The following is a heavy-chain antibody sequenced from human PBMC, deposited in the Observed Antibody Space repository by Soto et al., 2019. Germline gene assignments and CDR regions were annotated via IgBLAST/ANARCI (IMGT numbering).Heavy chain of an antibody. CDR1: GYPFTSYG. CDR2: ISAYNGNT. CDR3: ARDLDYQLPFDY. V-gene: IGHV1-18*01. D-gene: IGHD2-2*01. Sequence: XSVKVSCNASGYPFTSYGIIWVRRAPGQGLEWMGWISAYNGNTNYAQKLQGRVTMTTDTSTSTAYMELRSLRSDDTAVYYCARDLDYQLPFDYWGQGTLVTVSS. J-gene: IGHJ4*02.